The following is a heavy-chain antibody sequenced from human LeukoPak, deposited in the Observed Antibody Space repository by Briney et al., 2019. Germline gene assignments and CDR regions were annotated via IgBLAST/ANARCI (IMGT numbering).Heavy chain of an antibody. D-gene: IGHD3-9*01. Sequence: SETLSLTCTVSGGSISSYYWSWIRQPPGKGLEWIGYIYYSGSTNYNPSLKSRVTISVDTSKNQFSLKLSSVTAADTAVYHCARHRTYDIPDPDFDYWGQGTLVTVSS. J-gene: IGHJ4*02. CDR3: ARHRTYDIPDPDFDY. CDR1: GGSISSYY. V-gene: IGHV4-59*08. CDR2: IYYSGST.